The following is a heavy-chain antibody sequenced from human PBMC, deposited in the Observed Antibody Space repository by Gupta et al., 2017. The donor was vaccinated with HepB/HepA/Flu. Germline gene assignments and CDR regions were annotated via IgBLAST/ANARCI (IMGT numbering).Heavy chain of an antibody. Sequence: QVQLVESGGGVVQPGRSLRLSCAASGFPFSSYGMHWVRQAPGKGLEWVAVIWYDGSNKYYADSVKGRFTISRDNSKNTLYLQMNSLRAEDTAVYYCARDVGMEMATITLDYWGQGTLVTVSS. D-gene: IGHD5-24*01. CDR3: ARDVGMEMATITLDY. CDR1: GFPFSSYG. V-gene: IGHV3-33*01. CDR2: IWYDGSNK. J-gene: IGHJ4*02.